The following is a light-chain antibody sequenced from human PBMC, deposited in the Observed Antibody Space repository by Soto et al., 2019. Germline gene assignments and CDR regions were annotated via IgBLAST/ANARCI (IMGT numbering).Light chain of an antibody. CDR2: ESS. CDR1: QSVDNY. V-gene: IGKV3-20*01. CDR3: QQYGSSPLT. J-gene: IGKJ4*01. Sequence: DIVISQSPATLSESPGVRVTFSCRASQSVDNYLDWYQQKPGQAPRLLIYESSNRATGIPDRFSGSGSGTDFTLTISRLDPEDFAVYYCQQYGSSPLTFGGGTKVDI.